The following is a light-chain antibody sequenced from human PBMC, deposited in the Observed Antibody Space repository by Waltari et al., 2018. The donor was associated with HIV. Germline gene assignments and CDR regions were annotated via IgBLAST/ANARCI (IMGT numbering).Light chain of an antibody. V-gene: IGKV1-33*01. Sequence: DIQMTQSPSSVSASVGVRVTITCQATQDITNSLNWYQQKPGKAPKLLIYHASSLETGVPSRFSGGGSGTDFTFTISDLQPEDTATYFCLQHDDFPYTFGQGTKLQIK. CDR1: QDITNS. CDR3: LQHDDFPYT. J-gene: IGKJ2*01. CDR2: HAS.